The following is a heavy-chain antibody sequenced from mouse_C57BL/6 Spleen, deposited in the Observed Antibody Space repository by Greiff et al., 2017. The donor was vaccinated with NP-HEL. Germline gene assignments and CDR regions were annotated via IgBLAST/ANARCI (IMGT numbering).Heavy chain of an antibody. Sequence: QVQLQQSGPELVKPGASVKISCKASGYAFSSSWMNWVKQRPGKGLEWIGEIYPRSGNTYYNEKFKGKATLTADKSSSTAYMELRSLTSEDSAVYFCARSDGNYGGRAMDYWGQGTSVTVSS. CDR1: GYAFSSSW. V-gene: IGHV1-82*01. D-gene: IGHD2-1*01. CDR3: ARSDGNYGGRAMDY. J-gene: IGHJ4*01. CDR2: IYPRSGNT.